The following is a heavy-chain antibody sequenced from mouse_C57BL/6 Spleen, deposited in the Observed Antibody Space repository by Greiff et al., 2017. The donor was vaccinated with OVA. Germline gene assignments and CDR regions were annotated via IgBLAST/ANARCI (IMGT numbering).Heavy chain of an antibody. CDR2: ISYDGSN. CDR1: GYSIPRGYF. CDR3: AREEDYYGSSYAMDY. J-gene: IGHJ4*01. V-gene: IGHV3-6*01. D-gene: IGHD1-1*01. Sequence: EVKLQESGPGLVKPSPSLSLTCPFTGYSIPRGYFWNWIRQFPGNKLEWMGYISYDGSNNYKPSLKNRISITRDTSKNQFFLKLNSVTTEDTATYYCAREEDYYGSSYAMDYWGQGTSVTVSS.